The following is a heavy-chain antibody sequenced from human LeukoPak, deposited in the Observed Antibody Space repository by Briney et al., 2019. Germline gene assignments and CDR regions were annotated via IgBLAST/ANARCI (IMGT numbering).Heavy chain of an antibody. CDR1: GYALTELS. CDR3: ATSPPGLSLKLVDY. J-gene: IGHJ4*02. D-gene: IGHD1-26*01. Sequence: ASVKVSCKVSGYALTELSMHWVRQAPGKGLEWMGGFDPEDGETIYAQKFQGRVTMTEDTSTDTAYMELSSLRSEDTAVYYCATSPPGLSLKLVDYWGQGTLVTVSS. CDR2: FDPEDGET. V-gene: IGHV1-24*01.